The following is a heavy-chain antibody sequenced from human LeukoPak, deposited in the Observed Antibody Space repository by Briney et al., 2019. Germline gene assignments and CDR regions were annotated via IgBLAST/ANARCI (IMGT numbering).Heavy chain of an antibody. Sequence: GGSLRLSCAASGFTFSSYWMSWVRQAPGKGLEWVSAISGSGGSTYYADSVKGRFTISRDNSKNTLYLQMNSLRAEDTAVYYCGKSDYGDYYYFDYWGQGTLVTVSS. D-gene: IGHD4-17*01. CDR2: ISGSGGST. J-gene: IGHJ4*02. CDR3: GKSDYGDYYYFDY. CDR1: GFTFSSYW. V-gene: IGHV3-23*01.